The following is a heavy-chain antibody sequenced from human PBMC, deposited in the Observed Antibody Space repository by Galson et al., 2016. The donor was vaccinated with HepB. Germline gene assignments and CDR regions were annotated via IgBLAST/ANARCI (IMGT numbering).Heavy chain of an antibody. CDR1: GGSLSSYY. CDR2: INHNGNT. Sequence: SETLSLTCAVYGGSLSSYYWTWIRQSPGKGLEWIGEINHNGNTNYNPSLKSRVTMSVDTSRKHFSLKLISVTAADTAVFYCARTFVDIYGRRYFDYWGQGTLVSVS. CDR3: ARTFVDIYGRRYFDY. V-gene: IGHV4-34*01. D-gene: IGHD5-18*01. J-gene: IGHJ4*02.